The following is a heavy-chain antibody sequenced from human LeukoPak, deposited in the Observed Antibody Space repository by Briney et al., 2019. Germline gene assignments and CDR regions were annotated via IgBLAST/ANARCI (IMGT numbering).Heavy chain of an antibody. V-gene: IGHV4-34*01. CDR1: GGSFSGYY. CDR3: ARCRSGYDILTGYYSQIYWFDP. D-gene: IGHD3-9*01. J-gene: IGHJ5*02. CDR2: INHSGST. Sequence: PSETLSLTCAVYGGSFSGYYWSWIRQPPGKGLEWIGEINHSGSTNYNPSLKSRVTISVDTSKNQFSLKLSSVTAADTAVYYCARCRSGYDILTGYYSQIYWFDPWGQGTLVTVSS.